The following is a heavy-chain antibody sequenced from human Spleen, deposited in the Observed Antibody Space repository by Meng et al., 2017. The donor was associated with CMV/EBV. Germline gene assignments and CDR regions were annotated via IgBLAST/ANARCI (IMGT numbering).Heavy chain of an antibody. D-gene: IGHD7-27*01. J-gene: IGHJ4*02. CDR3: AREYWGPDY. Sequence: GESLKISCAASGFTFTNYWMTWVRQATGKGLEWVGNINEAGSVKHYVDSVKGRFTMSRDNAKNSVYLQMNGLRADDTAVYFCAREYWGPDYWGQGTLVTVSS. CDR1: GFTFTNYW. V-gene: IGHV3-7*01. CDR2: INEAGSVK.